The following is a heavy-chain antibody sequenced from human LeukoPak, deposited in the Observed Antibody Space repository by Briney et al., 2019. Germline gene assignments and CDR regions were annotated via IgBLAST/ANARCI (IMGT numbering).Heavy chain of an antibody. D-gene: IGHD3-22*01. CDR3: ARHLPALFGCDSSGTNPFDY. Sequence: SETLSLTCTVSGGSISSYYWSWIRQPPGKGLEWLGYIYTSGSTNYNPSLKSRVTISVDTSKNQFSLKLGSVTAADTAVYYCARHLPALFGCDSSGTNPFDYWGQGTLVTVSS. J-gene: IGHJ4*02. CDR1: GGSISSYY. V-gene: IGHV4-4*09. CDR2: IYTSGST.